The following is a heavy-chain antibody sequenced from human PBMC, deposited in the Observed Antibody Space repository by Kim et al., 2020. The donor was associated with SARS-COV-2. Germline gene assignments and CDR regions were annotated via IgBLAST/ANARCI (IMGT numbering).Heavy chain of an antibody. V-gene: IGHV4-61*01. Sequence: SETLSLTCTVSGASVSSHTYYWSWIRQSPGKGLEWIGYIYYRDTNYNPSLNSRVTISIDTSNNQFSLKLSSVTAADTCVYYCVRDVWLGTTAKNYRSNGMDVWGQGTTVTVSS. CDR3: VRDVWLGTTAKNYRSNGMDV. CDR2: IYYRDT. D-gene: IGHD5-12*01. CDR1: GASVSSHTYY. J-gene: IGHJ6*02.